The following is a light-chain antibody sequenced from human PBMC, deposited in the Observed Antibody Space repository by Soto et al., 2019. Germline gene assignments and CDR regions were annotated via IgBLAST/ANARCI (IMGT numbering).Light chain of an antibody. CDR2: DAS. CDR1: QSVSANS. CDR3: QQYGSPRRT. J-gene: IGKJ1*01. V-gene: IGKV3-20*01. Sequence: EILLTQSPGTLSLSPGEGATLSCRASQSVSANSLAWYQQKPGQAPRLLIYDASTRATGIPDRFSGRGSGADFTLTISRLEPEDFAVYYCQQYGSPRRTFGQGTKV.